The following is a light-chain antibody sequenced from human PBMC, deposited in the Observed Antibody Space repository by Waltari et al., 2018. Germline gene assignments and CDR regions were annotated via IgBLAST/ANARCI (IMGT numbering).Light chain of an antibody. CDR1: NNGRQS. CDR2: DDS. CDR3: QVWDSSSDHVV. V-gene: IGLV3-21*02. Sequence: SYVLTQPPSVSVAPGQTARITCGGNNNGRQSVHRSQQEPGQAPVLVVYDDSARPSGIPERFSGSNSGNTATLTISRGEAGDEADYYCQVWDSSSDHVVFGGGTKLTVL. J-gene: IGLJ2*01.